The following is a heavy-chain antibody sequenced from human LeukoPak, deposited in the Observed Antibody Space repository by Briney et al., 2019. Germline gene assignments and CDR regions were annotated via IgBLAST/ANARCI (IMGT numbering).Heavy chain of an antibody. D-gene: IGHD1-26*01. CDR2: ITSSGDRT. Sequence: GGSLRLSCAASGFTFSNSAMHWVRQAPGKGREYVSAITSSGDRTYYENSVKGRFTISRDNSKNTLYLQMGSLRAEDMAVYYCARVGSWDAFDIWGQGTMVTVSS. CDR3: ARVGSWDAFDI. V-gene: IGHV3-64*01. J-gene: IGHJ3*02. CDR1: GFTFSNSA.